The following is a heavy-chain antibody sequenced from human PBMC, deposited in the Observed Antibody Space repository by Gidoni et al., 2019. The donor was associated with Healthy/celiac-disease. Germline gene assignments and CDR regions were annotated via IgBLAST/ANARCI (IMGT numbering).Heavy chain of an antibody. D-gene: IGHD1-7*01. CDR2: INHSGST. J-gene: IGHJ4*02. CDR3: ATELRRTFDY. Sequence: QVQLQQWGAGRLKPSETLSLTCAVYGGSFSCYYWSWSRQPPGKGLEWIGEINHSGSTNYNPSLKSRVTISVDTSKNQFSLKLSSVTAADTAVYYCATELRRTFDYWGQGTLVTVSS. CDR1: GGSFSCYY. V-gene: IGHV4-34*01.